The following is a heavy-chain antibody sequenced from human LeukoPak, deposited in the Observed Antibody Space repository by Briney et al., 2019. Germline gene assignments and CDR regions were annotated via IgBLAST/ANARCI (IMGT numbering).Heavy chain of an antibody. CDR1: GYTFTTYA. J-gene: IGHJ3*02. CDR2: ISTYNGNT. CDR3: ARALTDIVVAPAI. Sequence: GASVKVSCKASGYTFTTYAICCVRQAPGQGLEWMGWISTYNGNTNYAQNLQGRLTMTRDTSISTAYMELSNLESEDTAVYYCARALTDIVVAPAIWGQGTAVTVSS. V-gene: IGHV1-18*01. D-gene: IGHD2-2*01.